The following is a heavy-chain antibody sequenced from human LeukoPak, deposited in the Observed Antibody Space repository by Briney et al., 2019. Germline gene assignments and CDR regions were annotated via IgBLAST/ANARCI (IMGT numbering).Heavy chain of an antibody. Sequence: ASVKVSCKTFGYPFSSCGINWVRQAPGQGLEWMGWISGYNGDTNYAQKFQGRVTITTDTSTNTAYMDLRRLRSDDTAVYYCARNWGAGHPINFDYWGQGTLVTVSS. V-gene: IGHV1-18*01. CDR2: ISGYNGDT. J-gene: IGHJ4*02. D-gene: IGHD3-16*01. CDR3: ARNWGAGHPINFDY. CDR1: GYPFSSCG.